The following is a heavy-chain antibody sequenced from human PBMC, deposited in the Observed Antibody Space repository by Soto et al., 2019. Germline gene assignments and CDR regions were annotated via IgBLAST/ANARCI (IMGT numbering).Heavy chain of an antibody. V-gene: IGHV3-21*01. D-gene: IGHD2-2*01. J-gene: IGHJ6*02. CDR3: ARVHCSGTSCGMDV. Sequence: GSLRLSCAASGFTFSSYSMNWVRQAPGKGLEWLSSISDSSSYIYYAGSVKGRFPISRDNAKNSLYLQMNSLRAEDTAVYYCARVHCSGTSCGMDVWGQGTTVTVSS. CDR2: ISDSSSYI. CDR1: GFTFSSYS.